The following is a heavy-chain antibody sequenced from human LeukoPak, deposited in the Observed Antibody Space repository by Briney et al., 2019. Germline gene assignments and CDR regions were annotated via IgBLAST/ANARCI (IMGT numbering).Heavy chain of an antibody. Sequence: ASVKVSCKASGYTFTGYYMHWVRQAPGQGLEWMGWINPNSGGTNYAQKFQGRVTMTRDTSISTAYMELSRLRSDDTAVYYCATPTLSIAARPSDEISYYYYYYGMDVWGQGTTVTVSS. CDR3: ATPTLSIAARPSDEISYYYYYYGMDV. CDR2: INPNSGGT. V-gene: IGHV1-2*02. CDR1: GYTFTGYY. D-gene: IGHD6-6*01. J-gene: IGHJ6*02.